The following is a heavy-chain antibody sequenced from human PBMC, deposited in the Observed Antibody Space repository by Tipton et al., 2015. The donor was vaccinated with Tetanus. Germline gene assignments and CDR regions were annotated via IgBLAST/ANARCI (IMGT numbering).Heavy chain of an antibody. Sequence: QMQLVQSGAELKKPGASVKVSCTASGYTFTGYYMYWVRQAPGQGLEWVGWIDPNSGDTIYAQKFQGRVTMTRDTSISTAYMDLRSLRSDDTAVYYCARDRGDYIYYGMDVWGPGTTVTVS. CDR1: GYTFTGYY. V-gene: IGHV1-2*02. D-gene: IGHD3-22*01. CDR2: IDPNSGDT. CDR3: ARDRGDYIYYGMDV. J-gene: IGHJ6*02.